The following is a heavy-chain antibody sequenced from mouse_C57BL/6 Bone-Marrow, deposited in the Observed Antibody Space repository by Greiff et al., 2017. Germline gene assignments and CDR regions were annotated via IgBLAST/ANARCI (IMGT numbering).Heavy chain of an antibody. CDR3: ARGGYYYGSSPWYFAV. Sequence: QVQLKESGAELVRPGTSVKVSCKASGYAFTNYLIEWVKQRPGQGLEWIGVINPGSGGTNYNEKFKGKATLTADKSSSPAYMQLSSLTSEDSAVYFCARGGYYYGSSPWYFAVWGTGTPVTVSS. J-gene: IGHJ1*03. CDR1: GYAFTNYL. D-gene: IGHD1-1*01. CDR2: INPGSGGT. V-gene: IGHV1-54*01.